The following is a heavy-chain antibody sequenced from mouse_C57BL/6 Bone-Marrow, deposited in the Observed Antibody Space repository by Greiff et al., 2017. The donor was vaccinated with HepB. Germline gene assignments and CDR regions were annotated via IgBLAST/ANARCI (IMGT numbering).Heavy chain of an antibody. J-gene: IGHJ2*01. V-gene: IGHV1-55*01. D-gene: IGHD2-4*01. CDR1: GYTFTSYW. CDR3: ARRYYDYDNYFDY. CDR2: IYPGSGST. Sequence: QVQLQQPGAELVKPGASVKMSCKASGYTFTSYWITWVKQRPGQGLAWIGDIYPGSGSTNYNEKFKSKATLTVDTSSSTAYMQLSSLTSEDSAVYYCARRYYDYDNYFDYWGQGTTLTVSS.